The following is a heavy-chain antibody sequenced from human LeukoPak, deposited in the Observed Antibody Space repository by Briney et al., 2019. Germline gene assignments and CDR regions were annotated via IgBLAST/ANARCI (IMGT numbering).Heavy chain of an antibody. CDR1: GYSFTSYW. Sequence: GESLKISCKGSGYSFTSYWIGWVRQMPGKGLEWMGIIYPGDSDTRYSPSFQGQVTISADKSISTAYLQWSSLKASDTAMYYCASRYSSSWDGTGGAFDIWGQGTMVTVSS. CDR3: ASRYSSSWDGTGGAFDI. CDR2: IYPGDSDT. D-gene: IGHD6-13*01. J-gene: IGHJ3*02. V-gene: IGHV5-51*01.